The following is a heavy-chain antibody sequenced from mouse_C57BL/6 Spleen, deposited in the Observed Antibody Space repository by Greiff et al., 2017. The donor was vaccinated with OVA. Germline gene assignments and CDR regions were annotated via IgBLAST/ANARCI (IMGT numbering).Heavy chain of an antibody. V-gene: IGHV1-50*01. CDR3: ARSPMATWFAY. Sequence: VQLQQSGAELVKPGASVKLSCKASGYTFTSYWMQWVKQRPGQGLEWIGEIDPSDSYTNYNQKFKGKATLTVDTSSSTAYMQLSSLTSEDSAVYYCARSPMATWFAYWGQGTLVTVSA. J-gene: IGHJ3*01. CDR2: IDPSDSYT. CDR1: GYTFTSYW.